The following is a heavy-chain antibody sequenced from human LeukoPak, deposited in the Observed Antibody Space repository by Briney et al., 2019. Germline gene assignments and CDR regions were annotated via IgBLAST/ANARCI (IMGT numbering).Heavy chain of an antibody. J-gene: IGHJ6*03. D-gene: IGHD3-3*01. Sequence: ASVKVSCKASGGTFSSYAISWVRQAPGQGLEWAGGIIPIFGSTNYAQKFQGRVTITADKSTSTAYMELSSLRFEDTAVYYCARSLLRFLEWSYRSYYYYYMDVWGKGTTVTVSS. V-gene: IGHV1-69*06. CDR2: IIPIFGST. CDR1: GGTFSSYA. CDR3: ARSLLRFLEWSYRSYYYYYMDV.